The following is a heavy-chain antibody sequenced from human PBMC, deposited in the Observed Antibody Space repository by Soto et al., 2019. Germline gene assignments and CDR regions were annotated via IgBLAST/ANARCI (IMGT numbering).Heavy chain of an antibody. Sequence: QVQLMQSGAEVKKPGASVKVSCKASGDTFTDYYIHWVRQAPGQGLEWMGTVNPSGGHTTYAQHSRGRVTMTRDTATSTLYMELTSLTSDDTAIYYCARGGHVVVVTAALDYWGQGTLVTVSS. J-gene: IGHJ4*02. CDR3: ARGGHVVVVTAALDY. CDR1: GDTFTDYY. V-gene: IGHV1-46*01. CDR2: VNPSGGHT. D-gene: IGHD2-21*02.